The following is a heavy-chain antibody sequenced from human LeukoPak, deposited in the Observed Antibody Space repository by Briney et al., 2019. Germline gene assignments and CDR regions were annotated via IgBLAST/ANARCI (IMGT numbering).Heavy chain of an antibody. V-gene: IGHV3-23*01. CDR1: GFTFSSYA. Sequence: PGGSLRLSCAAPGFTFSSYAMSWVRQAPGKGLEWVSAISGSGGSTYYADSVKGRFTISRDNSKNTLYLQMNSLRAEDTAVYYCAKVFYGDYVEDWFDPWGQGTLVTVSS. J-gene: IGHJ5*02. CDR3: AKVFYGDYVEDWFDP. CDR2: ISGSGGST. D-gene: IGHD4-17*01.